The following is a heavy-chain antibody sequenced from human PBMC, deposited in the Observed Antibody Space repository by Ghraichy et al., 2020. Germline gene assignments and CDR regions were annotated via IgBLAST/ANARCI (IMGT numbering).Heavy chain of an antibody. Sequence: SETLSLTCAVYGGSFSGYYWSWIRQPPGKGLEWIGEINHSGSTNYNPSLKSRVTISVDTSKNQFSLKLSSVTTADTAVYYCARGPKRPDREAPPEAGDYWGQGTLVTVSS. V-gene: IGHV4-34*01. CDR3: ARGPKRPDREAPPEAGDY. CDR1: GGSFSGYY. J-gene: IGHJ4*02. D-gene: IGHD1-14*01. CDR2: INHSGST.